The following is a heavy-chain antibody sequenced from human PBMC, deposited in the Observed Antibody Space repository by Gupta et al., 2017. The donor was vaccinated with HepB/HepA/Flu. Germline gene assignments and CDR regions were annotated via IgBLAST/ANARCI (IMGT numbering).Heavy chain of an antibody. CDR1: GFTFSDYY. Sequence: QVQLVASGGGLVKPGGSMRLSCAASGFTFSDYYFTWIRQAQGKGLEWVSYISSSGSTIYYADSVKGRFTISRDNAKNSLYLQMNSLRAEDTAVYYCAREEVEEMATMHITPYYYYYGMDVWGQGTTVTVSS. CDR2: ISSSGSTI. CDR3: AREEVEEMATMHITPYYYYYGMDV. V-gene: IGHV3-11*01. D-gene: IGHD5-12*01. J-gene: IGHJ6*02.